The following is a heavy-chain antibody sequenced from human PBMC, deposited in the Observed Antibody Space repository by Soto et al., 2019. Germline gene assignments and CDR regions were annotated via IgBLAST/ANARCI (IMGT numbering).Heavy chain of an antibody. D-gene: IGHD6-19*01. V-gene: IGHV4-39*01. J-gene: IGHJ1*01. CDR2: IYYSGST. CDR1: GGSISSSSYY. Sequence: QLQLQESGPGLVKPSETLSLTCTVSGGSISSSSYYWGWIRQPPGKGLEWIGSIYYSGSTYYNPSLKSRVNISVDTSKNQFSLKLSSVTAADTAVYYCARLFGSGWRAEYFQHWGQGTLVTVSS. CDR3: ARLFGSGWRAEYFQH.